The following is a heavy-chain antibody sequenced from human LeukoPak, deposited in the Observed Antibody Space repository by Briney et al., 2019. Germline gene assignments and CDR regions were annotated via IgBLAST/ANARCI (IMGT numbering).Heavy chain of an antibody. CDR2: INSSGSS. J-gene: IGHJ6*03. CDR3: ARVPRFWVDYYYMDV. CDR1: GGSISSISNYH. D-gene: IGHD3-3*01. Sequence: PSETLSLTCIFSGGSISSISNYHWSWIRQPPGKGLEWIGEINSSGSSNYNPSLKSRVTISLDTSKNQFSLKVSSVTAADTAVYYCARVPRFWVDYYYMDVWGKGTTVTVSS. V-gene: IGHV4-39*07.